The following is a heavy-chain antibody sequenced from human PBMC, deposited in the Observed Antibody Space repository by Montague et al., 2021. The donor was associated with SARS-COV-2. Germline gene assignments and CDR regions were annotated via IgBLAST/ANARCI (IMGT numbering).Heavy chain of an antibody. D-gene: IGHD2/OR15-2a*01. V-gene: IGHV3-23*01. CDR3: AIDESNSSSLDY. Sequence: YYAESVKRRCTVTRDSSKNMVYLQIDNLRAEDTAVYFCAIDESNSSSLDYWGQGTLVTVSS. J-gene: IGHJ4*02.